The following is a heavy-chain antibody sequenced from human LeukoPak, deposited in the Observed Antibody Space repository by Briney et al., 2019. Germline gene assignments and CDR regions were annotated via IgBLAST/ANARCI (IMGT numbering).Heavy chain of an antibody. CDR2: IRSKANSYAT. Sequence: GGSLKLSCAASGFTFSGSAMHWVRQASGKGLEWVGRIRSKANSYATAYAASVKGRFTISRDDSKNTLYLQMNSLRAEDTAVYYCAKVRTPQNYDSSGIDEGFDYWGQGTLVTVSS. V-gene: IGHV3-73*01. J-gene: IGHJ4*02. D-gene: IGHD3-22*01. CDR1: GFTFSGSA. CDR3: AKVRTPQNYDSSGIDEGFDY.